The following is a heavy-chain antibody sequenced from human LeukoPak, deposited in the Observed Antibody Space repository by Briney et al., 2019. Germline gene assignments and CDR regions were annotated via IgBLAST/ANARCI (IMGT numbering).Heavy chain of an antibody. V-gene: IGHV4-4*07. D-gene: IGHD3-10*01. Sequence: SETLSLTCTVSGGSISSYYWSWIRQPAGKGLEWIGRIYTSGSTNYNPSLKSRVTMSVDTSKNQFSLKLSSVTAADTAVYYCAREIAVMTMVRGVILEGNWFAPWGQGTLVTVSS. J-gene: IGHJ5*02. CDR1: GGSISSYY. CDR3: AREIAVMTMVRGVILEGNWFAP. CDR2: IYTSGST.